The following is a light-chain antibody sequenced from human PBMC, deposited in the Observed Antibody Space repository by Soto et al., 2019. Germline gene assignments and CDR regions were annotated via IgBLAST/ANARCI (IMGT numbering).Light chain of an antibody. V-gene: IGKV1-39*01. CDR2: AVS. CDR1: QSVGSY. CDR3: QQSYSTPHT. J-gene: IGKJ2*01. Sequence: DIQMTQSPSSLSASVGDRVTITCRASQSVGSYLHWYQQKPGKAPKLLIYAVSSLYSGVPSRFSGGGSGTDFTLTISSLHPEDFATYYCQQSYSTPHTFGQGTKLEI.